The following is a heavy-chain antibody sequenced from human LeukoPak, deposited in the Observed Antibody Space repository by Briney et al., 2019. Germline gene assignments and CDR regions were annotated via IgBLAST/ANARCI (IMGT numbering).Heavy chain of an antibody. CDR1: GLNLDDSA. CDR2: ISADGGST. Sequence: GGSLRLSCVASGLNLDDSAMHWVRQAPGKGLEWVSLISADGGSTFSADSVKGRFSISRDNSKNSLYLQMNSLRSEDTAMYYCAKESGKFDYWGQGTLVAVSS. V-gene: IGHV3-43*02. J-gene: IGHJ4*02. CDR3: AKESGKFDY.